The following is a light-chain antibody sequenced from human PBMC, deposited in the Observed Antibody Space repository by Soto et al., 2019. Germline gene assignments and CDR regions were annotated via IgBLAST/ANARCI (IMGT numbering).Light chain of an antibody. CDR1: QSISTW. J-gene: IGKJ4*01. CDR3: QQYNNYPLT. CDR2: KAS. Sequence: DIQMTQSPSTLSASVGDRVTITCRASQSISTWLAWYQQKPGKAPKLLIYKASSLEGGVPSRFSGSGSGTEFNITISSLQPDDFAIYYCQQYNNYPLTFGGGTTVDIK. V-gene: IGKV1-5*03.